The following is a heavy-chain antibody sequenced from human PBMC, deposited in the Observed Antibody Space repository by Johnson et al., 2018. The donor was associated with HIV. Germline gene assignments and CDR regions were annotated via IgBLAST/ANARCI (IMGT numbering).Heavy chain of an antibody. Sequence: QVQLVESGGGVVQPGRSLRLSCAASGFTFSSYAMHWVRQAPGKGLEWVAVISYDGSNKYYADSVKGRFTISRDNSKNTLYLQMNSLRAEDTAVYYCARVGAAAGSGAFDIWGQGTLVTVSS. D-gene: IGHD6-13*01. CDR3: ARVGAAAGSGAFDI. J-gene: IGHJ3*02. CDR2: ISYDGSNK. CDR1: GFTFSSYA. V-gene: IGHV3-30*04.